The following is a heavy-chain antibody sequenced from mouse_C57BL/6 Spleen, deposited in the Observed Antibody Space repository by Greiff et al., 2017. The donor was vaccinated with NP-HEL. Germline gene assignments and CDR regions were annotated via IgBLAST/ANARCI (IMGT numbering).Heavy chain of an antibody. Sequence: EVKLQESGGDLVKPGGSLKLSCAASGFTFSSYGMSWVRQTPDKRLEWVATISSGGSYTYYPDSVKGRFTISRDNAKNTLYLQMSSLKSEDTAMYYCARLDGNYPYAMDYWGQGTSVTVSS. CDR2: ISSGGSYT. CDR1: GFTFSSYG. D-gene: IGHD2-1*01. V-gene: IGHV5-6*01. J-gene: IGHJ4*01. CDR3: ARLDGNYPYAMDY.